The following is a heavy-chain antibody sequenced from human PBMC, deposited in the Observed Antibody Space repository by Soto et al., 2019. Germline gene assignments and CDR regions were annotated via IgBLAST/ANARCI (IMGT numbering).Heavy chain of an antibody. J-gene: IGHJ5*02. CDR1: GGTFSSYA. CDR3: ARGDCSSTSCPRVWFDP. V-gene: IGHV1-69*13. CDR2: IIPIFGTA. Sequence: SVKVSCKASGGTFSSYAISWVRQAPGQGLEWMGGIIPIFGTANYAQKFQGRVTITADESTSTAYMELSSLRSEDTAVYYCARGDCSSTSCPRVWFDPWGQGTLVTVSS. D-gene: IGHD2-2*01.